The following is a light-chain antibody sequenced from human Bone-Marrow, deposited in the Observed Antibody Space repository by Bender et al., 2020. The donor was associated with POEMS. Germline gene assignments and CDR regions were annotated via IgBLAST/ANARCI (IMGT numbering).Light chain of an antibody. CDR2: DVS. J-gene: IGLJ3*02. Sequence: QSALTQPRSVSGSPGQSVTISCTATSSDFGGYNSVSWYQLHPGKAPKLMIYDVSNRPSGVSHRFSGSKSATSATLGITGLQTGDEADYYCGTWDSSLSAVVFGGGTKLTVL. CDR1: SSDFGGYNS. V-gene: IGLV2-11*01. CDR3: GTWDSSLSAVV.